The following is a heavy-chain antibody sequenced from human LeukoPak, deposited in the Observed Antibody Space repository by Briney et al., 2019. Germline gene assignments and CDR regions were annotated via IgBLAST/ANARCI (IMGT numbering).Heavy chain of an antibody. D-gene: IGHD1-7*01. CDR1: GFTFSNAW. V-gene: IGHV3-15*01. CDR3: TTDISIELELPIDY. CDR2: IKSKTDGGTT. J-gene: IGHJ4*02. Sequence: PGGSLRLSWAASGFTFSNAWMSWVRQAPGKGLEWVGRIKSKTDGGTTDYAAPVKGRFTISRDDSKNTLYLQMNSLKTEDTAVYYCTTDISIELELPIDYWGQGTLVTVSS.